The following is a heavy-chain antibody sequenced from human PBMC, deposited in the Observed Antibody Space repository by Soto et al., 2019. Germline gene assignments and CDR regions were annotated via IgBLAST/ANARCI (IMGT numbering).Heavy chain of an antibody. J-gene: IGHJ5*02. Sequence: PGGSLRLSCAASGFTFSSYAMRWVRQAPGKGLEWVSAISDSGGATYYVDSVKGRFTISRDNSKNTVYLQMNSLRAEDTAIYYCARSAATTNYYFDPWGQGILVTVS. CDR2: ISDSGGAT. CDR1: GFTFSSYA. D-gene: IGHD3-22*01. CDR3: ARSAATTNYYFDP. V-gene: IGHV3-23*01.